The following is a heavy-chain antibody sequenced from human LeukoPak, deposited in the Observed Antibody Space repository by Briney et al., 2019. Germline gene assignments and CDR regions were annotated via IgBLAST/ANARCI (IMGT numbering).Heavy chain of an antibody. V-gene: IGHV4-59*08. CDR3: ACNYYDSSGYYADAFDI. D-gene: IGHD3-22*01. CDR1: GGSISSYY. Sequence: SETLSLTCTVSGGSISSYYWSWIRQPPGKGLEWIGYIYYSGSTNYNPSLKSRVTISVDTPKNQFSLKLSSVTAADTAVYYCACNYYDSSGYYADAFDIWGQGTMVTVSS. CDR2: IYYSGST. J-gene: IGHJ3*02.